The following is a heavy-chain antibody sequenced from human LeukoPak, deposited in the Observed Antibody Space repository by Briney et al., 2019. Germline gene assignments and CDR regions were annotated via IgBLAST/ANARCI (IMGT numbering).Heavy chain of an antibody. Sequence: ASVKVSCKASGYQFISYTMSWVRQAPGQGLEWMGWINPNSGGTNYAQKFQGRVTMTRDTSISTAYMELSRLRSDDTAVYYCARVVRYYDFWSGYYGWDGFDYWGQGTLVTVSS. J-gene: IGHJ4*02. CDR1: GYQFISYT. CDR2: INPNSGGT. CDR3: ARVVRYYDFWSGYYGWDGFDY. D-gene: IGHD3-3*01. V-gene: IGHV1-2*02.